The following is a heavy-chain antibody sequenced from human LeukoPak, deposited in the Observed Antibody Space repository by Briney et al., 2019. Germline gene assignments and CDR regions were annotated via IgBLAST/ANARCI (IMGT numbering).Heavy chain of an antibody. CDR2: ISSGSVYI. V-gene: IGHV3-21*01. CDR3: ARDEHGSGSYYNFDY. Sequence: GGSLRLSCAASGFTFSTYGMNWVRQAPGKGLGWVSSISSGSVYIYYADSVKGRFTISRDNAKSSLYLQMNSLRAEDTAVYYCARDEHGSGSYYNFDYWGQGTLVTVSS. D-gene: IGHD3-10*01. CDR1: GFTFSTYG. J-gene: IGHJ4*02.